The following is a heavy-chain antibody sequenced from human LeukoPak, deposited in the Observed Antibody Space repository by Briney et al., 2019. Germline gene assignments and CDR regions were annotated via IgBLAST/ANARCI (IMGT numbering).Heavy chain of an antibody. CDR3: AKDQGILTGYYPDAFDI. V-gene: IGHV3-33*06. CDR1: GFTFSSYG. Sequence: GRSLRLSCAASGFTFSSYGMHWVRQAPGKGLEWVAVIWYDGSNKYYADSVKGRFTISRDNSKNTLYLQMNSLRAEDTAVYYCAKDQGILTGYYPDAFDIWGQGTMVTVSS. D-gene: IGHD3-9*01. CDR2: IWYDGSNK. J-gene: IGHJ3*02.